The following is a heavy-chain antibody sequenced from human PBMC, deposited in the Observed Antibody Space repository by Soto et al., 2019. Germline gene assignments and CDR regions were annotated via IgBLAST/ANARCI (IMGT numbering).Heavy chain of an antibody. CDR2: IIPIFGTA. Sequence: SVKVSCKASGGTFSSYAISWVRQAPGQGLEWMGGIIPIFGTANYAQKFQGRVTITADESTNTAYMELSSLRSEDTAVYYCAREVVYSYGYVESYYYGMDVWGQGTTVTVSS. CDR1: GGTFSSYA. J-gene: IGHJ6*02. D-gene: IGHD5-18*01. V-gene: IGHV1-69*13. CDR3: AREVVYSYGYVESYYYGMDV.